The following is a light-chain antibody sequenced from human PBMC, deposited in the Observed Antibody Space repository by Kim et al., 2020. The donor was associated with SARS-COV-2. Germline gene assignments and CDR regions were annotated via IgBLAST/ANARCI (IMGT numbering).Light chain of an antibody. CDR2: DAS. V-gene: IGKV3-11*01. CDR3: QQRSNWPPLFT. CDR1: QSVSSY. J-gene: IGKJ3*01. Sequence: PGERDTLSCRASQSVSSYLAWYQQKPGQAPRLLIYDASNRATGIPARFSGSGSGTDFTLTISSLEPEDFAVYYCQQRSNWPPLFTFGPGTKVDIK.